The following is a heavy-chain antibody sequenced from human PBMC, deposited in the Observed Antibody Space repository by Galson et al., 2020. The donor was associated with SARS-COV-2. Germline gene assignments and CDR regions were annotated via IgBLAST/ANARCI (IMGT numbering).Heavy chain of an antibody. CDR3: AGSHKNFWYNFDN. Sequence: GESLKISCTASGLIFSDYYMTWIRQAPGKGLEWISYISPSSDYTNYADSVRGRFTISRDNTKTSLFLHMDSLRAEDTAVYYCAGSHKNFWYNFDNWCQGALVTVSS. CDR1: GLIFSDYY. V-gene: IGHV3-11*03. D-gene: IGHD6-13*01. J-gene: IGHJ4*02. CDR2: ISPSSDYT.